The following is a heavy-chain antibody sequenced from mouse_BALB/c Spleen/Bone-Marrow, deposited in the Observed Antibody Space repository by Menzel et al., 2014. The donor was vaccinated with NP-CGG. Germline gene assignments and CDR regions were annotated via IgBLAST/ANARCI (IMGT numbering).Heavy chain of an antibody. CDR1: GYTFTNYW. J-gene: IGHJ3*01. CDR2: IYPGGGYT. V-gene: IGHV1-63*02. Sequence: VQLQQSGTELVRPGTSVKMSCKAAGYTFTNYWIGWIKQRPGHGLEWIGDIYPGGGYTNYNEKFQGKATLTADTSSSTAYMQLSSLTSEDSATFYCAIRGDISGYGFAYWGQGTLVTVSA. D-gene: IGHD3-2*01. CDR3: AIRGDISGYGFAY.